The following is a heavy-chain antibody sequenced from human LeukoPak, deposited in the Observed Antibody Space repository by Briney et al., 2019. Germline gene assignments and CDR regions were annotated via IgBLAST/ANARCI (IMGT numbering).Heavy chain of an antibody. CDR1: GGSISSYY. CDR3: ARRVAAAVGYGMDV. D-gene: IGHD6-13*01. CDR2: IYYSGST. V-gene: IGHV4-59*08. Sequence: PSETLSLTCTVSGGSISSYYWSWTRQPPGKGLEWIGYIYYSGSTNYNPSLKSRVTISVDTSKNQFSLKLSSVTAADTAVYYCARRVAAAVGYGMDVWGQGTTVTVSS. J-gene: IGHJ6*02.